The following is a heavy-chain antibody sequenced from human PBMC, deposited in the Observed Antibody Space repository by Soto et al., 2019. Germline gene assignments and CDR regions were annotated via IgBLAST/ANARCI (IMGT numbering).Heavy chain of an antibody. Sequence: QVQLVQSGAEVKKPGASVKVSCKASGYTFTSYDINWVRQATGQGLEWMGWMNPNSGNTGYAQKFQGRVTMTRNTSISTAYMELSSLRSEDTAVSYCARVRRFLEWFVFYYGMDVWGQGTTVTVSS. CDR1: GYTFTSYD. V-gene: IGHV1-8*01. CDR2: MNPNSGNT. D-gene: IGHD3-3*01. CDR3: ARVRRFLEWFVFYYGMDV. J-gene: IGHJ6*02.